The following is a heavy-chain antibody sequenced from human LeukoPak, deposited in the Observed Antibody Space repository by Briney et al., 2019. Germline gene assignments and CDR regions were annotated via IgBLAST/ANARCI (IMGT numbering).Heavy chain of an antibody. CDR1: GFTFSSYS. CDR3: ARDLTGSSSSRTF. CDR2: ISSSSSYI. V-gene: IGHV3-21*01. Sequence: GGSLGLSCAASGFTFSSYSMNWVRQAPGKGLEWVSSISSSSSYIYYADSVKGRFTISRDNAKNSLYLQMNSLRAEDTAVYYCARDLTGSSSSRTFWGQGTLVTVSS. D-gene: IGHD6-13*01. J-gene: IGHJ4*02.